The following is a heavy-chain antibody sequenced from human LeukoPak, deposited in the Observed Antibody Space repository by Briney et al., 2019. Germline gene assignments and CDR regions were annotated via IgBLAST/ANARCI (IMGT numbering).Heavy chain of an antibody. Sequence: SQTLSLTCAISGDSVSSNSAAWNWIRQSPSRGPEWLGRTYYRSKWYNDYALSVKSRITINADTSKNQFSLQLNSVTPEDTAVYYCARDQDYVWGSSHIDYWGQGPWSPSPQ. J-gene: IGHJ4*02. V-gene: IGHV6-1*01. CDR3: ARDQDYVWGSSHIDY. CDR2: TYYRSKWYN. CDR1: GDSVSSNSAA. D-gene: IGHD3-16*01.